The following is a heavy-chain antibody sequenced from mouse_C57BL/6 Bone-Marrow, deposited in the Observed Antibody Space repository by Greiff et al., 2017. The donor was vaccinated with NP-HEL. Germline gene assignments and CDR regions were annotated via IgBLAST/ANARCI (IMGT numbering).Heavy chain of an antibody. CDR3: ARPYYYGSKDWYFDV. D-gene: IGHD1-1*01. CDR2: IDPSDSYT. Sequence: QVRLQQPGAELVRPGTSVKLSCKASGYTFTSYWMHWVKQRPGQGLEWIGVIDPSDSYTNYNQKFKGKATLTVDTSSSTAYMQLSSLTSEDSAVYYCARPYYYGSKDWYFDVWGTGTTVTVSS. V-gene: IGHV1-59*01. J-gene: IGHJ1*03. CDR1: GYTFTSYW.